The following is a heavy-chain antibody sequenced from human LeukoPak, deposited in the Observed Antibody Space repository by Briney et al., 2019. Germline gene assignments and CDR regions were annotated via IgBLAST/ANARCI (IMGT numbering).Heavy chain of an antibody. CDR3: AKGLVYSSGWYFDY. CDR2: ISGSGGST. CDR1: GFTLSSYA. J-gene: IGHJ4*02. D-gene: IGHD6-19*01. V-gene: IGHV3-23*01. Sequence: GGSLRLSCAASGFTLSSYALSWVRQAPGKGLEWVSAISGSGGSTYYADSVKGRFTISRDNSKNTLYLQMNSLRAEDTAVYYCAKGLVYSSGWYFDYWGQGTLVTVSS.